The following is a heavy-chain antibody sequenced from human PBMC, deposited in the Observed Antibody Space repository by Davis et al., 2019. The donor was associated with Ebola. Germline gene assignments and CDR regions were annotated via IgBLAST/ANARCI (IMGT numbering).Heavy chain of an antibody. Sequence: GESLKISCAASGFTFSGSAMHCVRQASGKGLEWVGRIRSKANSYATAYAASVKGRFTISRDDSKNTAYLQMNSLKTEDTAVYYCTHSSGYNNADYWGQGTLVTVSS. CDR1: GFTFSGSA. CDR2: IRSKANSYAT. CDR3: THSSGYNNADY. D-gene: IGHD3-22*01. V-gene: IGHV3-73*01. J-gene: IGHJ4*02.